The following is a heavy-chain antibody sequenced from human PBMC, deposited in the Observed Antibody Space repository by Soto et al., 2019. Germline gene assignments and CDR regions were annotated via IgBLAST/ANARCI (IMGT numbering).Heavy chain of an antibody. CDR2: FYYSGTT. V-gene: IGHV4-59*01. Sequence: QVQLQESGPGLVKPSETLSLTCNVSGGSISSYYWSWVRQSPGKGLEWIGYFYYSGTTNYNPSLKSRVTISIDMSKNKISLKLTSVTAADTAVYYCAALPRYWGQGTLVTVSS. J-gene: IGHJ4*02. D-gene: IGHD6-6*01. CDR3: AALPRY. CDR1: GGSISSYY.